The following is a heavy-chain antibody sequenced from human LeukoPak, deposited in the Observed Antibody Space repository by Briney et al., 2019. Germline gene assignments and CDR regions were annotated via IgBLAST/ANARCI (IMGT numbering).Heavy chain of an antibody. D-gene: IGHD4-11*01. Sequence: PGGSLRLSCAASGFAFSSFEMNWVRQAPGKGLEWVSYISISGRTIYYADSVKGRFTISRDNAKNSVYLQMNSLRAEDTAVYYCAREGTTTGLYWGQGTLVTVSS. V-gene: IGHV3-48*03. CDR3: AREGTTTGLY. J-gene: IGHJ4*02. CDR2: ISISGRTI. CDR1: GFAFSSFE.